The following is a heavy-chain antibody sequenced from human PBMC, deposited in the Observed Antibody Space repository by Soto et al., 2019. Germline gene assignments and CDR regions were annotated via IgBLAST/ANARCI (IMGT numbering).Heavy chain of an antibody. D-gene: IGHD6-6*01. CDR1: GYTLTELS. V-gene: IGHV1-24*01. CDR2: FDPEDGET. Sequence: ASVKVSCQVSGYTLTELSMHWVRQAPGEGLEWMGGFDPEDGETIYAQKFQGRVTMTEDTSTDTAYMELSSLRSEDTAVYYCATEPIAAPGAFDIWGQGTMVTVSS. J-gene: IGHJ3*02. CDR3: ATEPIAAPGAFDI.